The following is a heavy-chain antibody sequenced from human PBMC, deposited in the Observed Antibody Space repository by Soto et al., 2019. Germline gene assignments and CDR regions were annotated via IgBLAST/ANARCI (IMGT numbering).Heavy chain of an antibody. CDR3: AHNGQGDIWFGELFPDY. CDR1: GFSLSTSGVG. Sequence: SGPTLVKPTQTLTLTCTFSGFSLSTSGVGVGWIRQPPGKALEWLALIYWNDDKRYSPSLKSRLTITKDTSKNQVVLTMTNMDPVDTATYYCAHNGQGDIWFGELFPDYWGQGTLVTVSS. J-gene: IGHJ4*02. CDR2: IYWNDDK. V-gene: IGHV2-5*01. D-gene: IGHD3-10*01.